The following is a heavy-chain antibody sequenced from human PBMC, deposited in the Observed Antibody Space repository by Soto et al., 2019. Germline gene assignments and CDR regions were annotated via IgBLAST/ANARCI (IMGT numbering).Heavy chain of an antibody. CDR3: ATTNLDDYGDYGGAFDI. CDR2: IYSGGST. J-gene: IGHJ3*02. Sequence: GGSLRLSCAASGFTVSSNYMSWVRQAPGKGLEWVSVIYSGGSTYYADSVKGRFTISRDNSKNPLYLQMNSLRAEDTAVYYCATTNLDDYGDYGGAFDIWGQGTMVTVSS. D-gene: IGHD4-17*01. CDR1: GFTVSSNY. V-gene: IGHV3-66*01.